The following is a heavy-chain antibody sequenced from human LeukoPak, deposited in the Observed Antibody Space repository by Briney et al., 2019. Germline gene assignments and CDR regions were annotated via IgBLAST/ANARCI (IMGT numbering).Heavy chain of an antibody. Sequence: ASVKVSCKASGYTFTSYDINWVRQATGQGLEWMGWMNPNSGNTGYAQKYQGSVTMTRNTSISTAYMELSSLRSEDTAVYYCARKMHLYGSGSYFVYWGQGTLVTVSS. D-gene: IGHD3-10*01. V-gene: IGHV1-8*01. J-gene: IGHJ4*02. CDR2: MNPNSGNT. CDR3: ARKMHLYGSGSYFVY. CDR1: GYTFTSYD.